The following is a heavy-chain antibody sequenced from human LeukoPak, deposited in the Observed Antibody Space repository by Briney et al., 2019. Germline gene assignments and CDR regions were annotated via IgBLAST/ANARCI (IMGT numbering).Heavy chain of an antibody. V-gene: IGHV1-18*01. Sequence: AASVKVSCKASGYTFTSYGISWVRQAPGQGLEWMGWISAYNGNTNYAQKLQGRVTMTTDTSTSTAYMELRSLRSDDTAVYYCARVSVMGYCSSTSCYSPDYWGQGTLVTVSS. CDR3: ARVSVMGYCSSTSCYSPDY. CDR2: ISAYNGNT. D-gene: IGHD2-2*01. CDR1: GYTFTSYG. J-gene: IGHJ4*02.